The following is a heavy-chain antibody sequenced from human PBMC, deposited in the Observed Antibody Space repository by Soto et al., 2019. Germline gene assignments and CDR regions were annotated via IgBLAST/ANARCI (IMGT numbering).Heavy chain of an antibody. CDR3: ARGARGGWPYNWFDP. V-gene: IGHV5-10-1*01. CDR2: IDPSDSYT. CDR1: GYSFTSYW. D-gene: IGHD6-19*01. Sequence: PXDSLTISCKGSGYSFTSYWISLVRQMPGKGLEWMGRIDPSDSYTNYSPSFQGHVTISADKSISTAYLQWSSLKASDTAMYYCARGARGGWPYNWFDPWGQGTLVTVSS. J-gene: IGHJ5*02.